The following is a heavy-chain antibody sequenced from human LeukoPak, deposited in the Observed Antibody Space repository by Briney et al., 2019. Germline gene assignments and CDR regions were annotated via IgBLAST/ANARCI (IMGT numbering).Heavy chain of an antibody. CDR2: IYYSGST. CDR1: GGSISSSSYY. V-gene: IGHV4-39*01. J-gene: IGHJ6*03. D-gene: IGHD2-21*02. CDR3: ARSDIYCYYMDV. Sequence: PSETLSLTCTVSGGSISSSSYYWGWIRQPPGKGLEWIGSIYYSGSTYYNPSLKSRVTISVDTSKNQFSLKLSSVTAADTAVYYCARSDIYCYYMDVWGKGTTVTVSS.